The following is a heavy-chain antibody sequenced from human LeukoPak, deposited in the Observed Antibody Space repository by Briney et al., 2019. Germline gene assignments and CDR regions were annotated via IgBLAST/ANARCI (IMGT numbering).Heavy chain of an antibody. D-gene: IGHD3-16*02. CDR3: ATAMITFGGVIVVDAFDI. CDR2: FDPEDGET. CDR1: GYTLTELS. V-gene: IGHV1-24*01. J-gene: IGHJ3*02. Sequence: ASVKVSCKASGYTLTELSMHWVRQAPGKGLEWMGGFDPEDGETIYAQKFQGRVTMTEDTSTDTAYMELSSLRSEDTAVYYCATAMITFGGVIVVDAFDIWGQGTMVTVSS.